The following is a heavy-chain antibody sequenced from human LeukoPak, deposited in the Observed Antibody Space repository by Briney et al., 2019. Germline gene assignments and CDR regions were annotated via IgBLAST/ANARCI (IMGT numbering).Heavy chain of an antibody. J-gene: IGHJ4*02. V-gene: IGHV3-9*01. CDR1: GFTFDDYA. D-gene: IGHD6-6*01. Sequence: GGSLTLTCEASGFTFDDYAMHWIRQTTGKGLEWVSGMSWDSGSIGYADSVKGRFTISRDNAKNSLYLQMNSPRAEDTALYYCAKGRTSSVPFDYWGQGILVTVPS. CDR3: AKGRTSSVPFDY. CDR2: MSWDSGSI.